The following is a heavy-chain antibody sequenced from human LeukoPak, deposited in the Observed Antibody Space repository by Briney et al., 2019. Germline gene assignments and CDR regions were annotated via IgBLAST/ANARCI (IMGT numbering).Heavy chain of an antibody. J-gene: IGHJ2*01. V-gene: IGHV4-34*01. D-gene: IGHD3-16*02. Sequence: SETQSLTCAVYGGSFSDGYWSWIRQPLGKGLEWVGEISHSGSTNCNPSLESRVTLSADTSKKQFSLNVKSATAADTGVYFSARGKGGRPGNTQSYPWLFETWGRGTVVTVSS. CDR2: ISHSGST. CDR1: GGSFSDGY. CDR3: ARGKGGRPGNTQSYPWLFET.